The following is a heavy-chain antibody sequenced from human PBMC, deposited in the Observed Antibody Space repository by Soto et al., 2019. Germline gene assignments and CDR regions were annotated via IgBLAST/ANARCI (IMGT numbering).Heavy chain of an antibody. J-gene: IGHJ4*02. CDR3: ARGGGYCTSTRRPCDY. CDR1: GGTFSSYA. D-gene: IGHD2-2*01. Sequence: QVQLVQSGAEVKKPGSSVKVSCKASGGTFSSYAISWVRQAPGQGLEWMGGIIPIFGTANYAQKFQGRVTITADEXKXXPHMELSRMRPEATAGHYCARGGGYCTSTRRPCDYGGQGPLVTVSS. CDR2: IIPIFGTA. V-gene: IGHV1-69*12.